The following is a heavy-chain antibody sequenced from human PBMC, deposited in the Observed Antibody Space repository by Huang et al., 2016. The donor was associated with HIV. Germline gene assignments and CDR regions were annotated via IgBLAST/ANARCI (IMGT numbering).Heavy chain of an antibody. Sequence: VESGGRLVQPGGSIRLSCVGSTFRFGAYWMSWVRQSPGKGWERVANIKQDESEKYYVDAVKGRFNISRDNPKKVLFLEMNNVRVEDTATYYCATKTAAMDIWGQGTTVTVS. CDR3: ATKTAAMDI. CDR1: TFRFGAYW. J-gene: IGHJ6*02. D-gene: IGHD1-7*01. V-gene: IGHV3-7*01. CDR2: IKQDESEK.